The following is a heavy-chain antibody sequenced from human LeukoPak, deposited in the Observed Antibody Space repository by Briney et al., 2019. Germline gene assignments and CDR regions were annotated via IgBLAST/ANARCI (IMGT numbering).Heavy chain of an antibody. CDR1: GGSFSGYY. CDR3: ARVITMILVARRGSFDY. Sequence: TASETLSLTCAVYGGSFSGYYWSWIRQPPGKGLEWIGEINHSGSTNYNPSLKSRVTISVDTSKKQFSLKLSSVTAADTAVYYCARVITMILVARRGSFDYWGQGTLVTVSS. CDR2: INHSGST. D-gene: IGHD3-22*01. V-gene: IGHV4-34*01. J-gene: IGHJ4*02.